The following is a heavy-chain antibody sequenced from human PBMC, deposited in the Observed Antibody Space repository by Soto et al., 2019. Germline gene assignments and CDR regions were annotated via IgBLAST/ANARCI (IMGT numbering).Heavy chain of an antibody. CDR3: ASDRSMVRGSYYFDY. V-gene: IGHV1-69*01. CDR2: IIPIFGTA. Sequence: QVQLVQSGAEVKKPGPSVKVSCKASGGTFSSYAISWVRQAPGQGLEWMGGIIPIFGTANYAQKFQGRVTITADESTSTAYMELSSLRSEDTAVYYCASDRSMVRGSYYFDYWGQGTLVTVSS. D-gene: IGHD3-10*01. CDR1: GGTFSSYA. J-gene: IGHJ4*02.